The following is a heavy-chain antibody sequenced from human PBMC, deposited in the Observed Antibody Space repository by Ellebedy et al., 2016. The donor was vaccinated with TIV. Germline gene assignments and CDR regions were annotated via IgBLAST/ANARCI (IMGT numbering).Heavy chain of an antibody. J-gene: IGHJ4*02. CDR2: IIPIFGTA. Sequence: SVKVSCXASGGTFSSYAISWVRQAPGQGLEWMGGIIPIFGTANYAQKFQGRVTITADESTSTAYMELSSLRSEDTAVYYCARGGGSYSWSADYWGQGTLVTVSS. CDR1: GGTFSSYA. D-gene: IGHD1-26*01. CDR3: ARGGGSYSWSADY. V-gene: IGHV1-69*13.